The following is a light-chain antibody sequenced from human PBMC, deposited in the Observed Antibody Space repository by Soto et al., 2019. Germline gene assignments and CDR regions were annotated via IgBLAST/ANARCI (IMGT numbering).Light chain of an antibody. CDR2: DAS. Sequence: EIVMTQSPATLSVSPGERATLSCRASQSVSSNLAWYQQQPGQPPRLLIYDASTRATDIPARFSGSGSGTEFTLPISSLQSEDFAVYYCQQYKSWLYTFGQVTKLEIK. J-gene: IGKJ2*01. CDR3: QQYKSWLYT. V-gene: IGKV3-15*01. CDR1: QSVSSN.